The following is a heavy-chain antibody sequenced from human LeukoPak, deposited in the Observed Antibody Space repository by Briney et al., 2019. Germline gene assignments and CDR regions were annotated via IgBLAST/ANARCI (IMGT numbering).Heavy chain of an antibody. CDR2: ITGSGSGI. D-gene: IGHD3-9*01. CDR3: AKWGDYDVLTGYYVSDY. J-gene: IGHJ4*02. Sequence: GGSLRLSCAASGFTFSNYAMSWVRQAPGKGLEWVSAITGSGSGIFYADSMKSRFTISRDNSKNTLYLQINSLRAEDTAVYYCAKWGDYDVLTGYYVSDYWGQGTLVTVSS. CDR1: GFTFSNYA. V-gene: IGHV3-23*01.